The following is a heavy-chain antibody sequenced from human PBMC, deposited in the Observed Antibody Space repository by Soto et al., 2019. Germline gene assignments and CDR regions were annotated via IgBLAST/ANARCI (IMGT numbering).Heavy chain of an antibody. J-gene: IGHJ4*02. V-gene: IGHV1-2*02. CDR3: ARVHYDSVPADY. Sequence: ASVKVSCRASGYTFTAYYMHWVRQAPGQGLEWMGWINPNSGGTNYAQKFQGRVTMTRDTSISTAYMELSRLRSDDTAVYYCARVHYDSVPADYWGQGTQVTVSS. CDR2: INPNSGGT. CDR1: GYTFTAYY. D-gene: IGHD3-22*01.